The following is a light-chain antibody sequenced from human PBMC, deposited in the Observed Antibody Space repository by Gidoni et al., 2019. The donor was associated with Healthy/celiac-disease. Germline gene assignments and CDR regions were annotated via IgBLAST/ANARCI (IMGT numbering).Light chain of an antibody. V-gene: IGLV1-44*01. J-gene: IGLJ1*01. Sequence: QSVLTQPPSASGTPGQRVTISCSVSSSNIGSNPVNWYQQLPGTAPKLLIYSNNQRPSGVPDRCSGSKSGTSASLAISGLQSEDEADYYCAAWDDSLNGYVFGTGTKVTVL. CDR3: AAWDDSLNGYV. CDR2: SNN. CDR1: SSNIGSNP.